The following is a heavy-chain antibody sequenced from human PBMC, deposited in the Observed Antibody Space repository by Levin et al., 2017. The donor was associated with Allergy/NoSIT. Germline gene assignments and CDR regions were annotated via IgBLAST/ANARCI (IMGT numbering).Heavy chain of an antibody. CDR1: GFSLTTSGMC. CDR3: ARATNHYYGRGFDY. Sequence: QTLTLPCTFSGFSLTTSGMCVSWIRQPPGNALEWLARIDWDDDKYYSTSLKTRLTISRDTSKNQVVLTMTSMDPVDTATYYCARATNHYYGRGFDYWGQGTPVTVSS. J-gene: IGHJ4*02. V-gene: IGHV2-70*11. D-gene: IGHD3-10*01. CDR2: IDWDDDK.